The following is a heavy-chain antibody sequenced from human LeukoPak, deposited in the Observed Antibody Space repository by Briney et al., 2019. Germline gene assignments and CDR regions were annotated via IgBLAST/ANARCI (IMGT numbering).Heavy chain of an antibody. CDR1: GGSITSSSFY. J-gene: IGHJ4*02. CDR2: IYFSGNT. D-gene: IGHD1-26*01. CDR3: ARDYLGAGTVGATSGY. Sequence: SETLSLTCTVSGGSITSSSFYWGWVRQPPGKGLEWIGSIYFSGNTYYNPSVKSRLTISVDTSKIQFSMNLSSVTAADTAVYYCARDYLGAGTVGATSGYWGQGTLVTVSS. V-gene: IGHV4-39*02.